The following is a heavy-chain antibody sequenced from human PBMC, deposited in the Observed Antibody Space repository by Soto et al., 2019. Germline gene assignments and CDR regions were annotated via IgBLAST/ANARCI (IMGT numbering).Heavy chain of an antibody. Sequence: EVQLVESGGGLVQPGGSLRLSCAASGFTFSSYWMHWVRQAPGKGLVWVSRINSDGSSTSYADSVKGRFTISRDNAKNTLYLQMNSLRAEDTAVYYCAREKEVEGFSSTPYYMDVWGKGTTVTVSS. V-gene: IGHV3-74*01. CDR1: GFTFSSYW. D-gene: IGHD2-2*01. CDR3: AREKEVEGFSSTPYYMDV. J-gene: IGHJ6*03. CDR2: INSDGSST.